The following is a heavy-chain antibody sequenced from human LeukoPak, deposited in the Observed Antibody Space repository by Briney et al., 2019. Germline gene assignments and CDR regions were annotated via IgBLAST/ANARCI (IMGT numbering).Heavy chain of an antibody. D-gene: IGHD2-2*01. CDR1: GFTFSSYW. V-gene: IGHV3-74*01. J-gene: IGHJ4*02. CDR3: ARVPPPSGTSFTFDY. CDR2: INSDGSST. Sequence: GGSLRLSCAASGFTFSSYWMHWVRQAPGKGLVWVSRINSDGSSTSYADSVKGRFTISRDNAKNTLYLQMNSLRAEDTAVYYCARVPPPSGTSFTFDYWGQGTLVTVSS.